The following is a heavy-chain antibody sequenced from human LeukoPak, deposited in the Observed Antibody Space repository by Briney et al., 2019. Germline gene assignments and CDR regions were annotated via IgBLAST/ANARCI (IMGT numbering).Heavy chain of an antibody. CDR1: GFTFSSYS. CDR3: ARERGGYCSGTSCSRAFDI. CDR2: ISSSSSYI. V-gene: IGHV3-21*01. Sequence: GGSLRLSCAASGFTFSSYSMNWVRQAPGKGLEWVSSISSSSSYIYYADSVKGQFAISRDNAKNSLYLQMNSLRAEDTAVYYCARERGGYCSGTSCSRAFDIWGQGTMVTVSS. J-gene: IGHJ3*02. D-gene: IGHD2-2*03.